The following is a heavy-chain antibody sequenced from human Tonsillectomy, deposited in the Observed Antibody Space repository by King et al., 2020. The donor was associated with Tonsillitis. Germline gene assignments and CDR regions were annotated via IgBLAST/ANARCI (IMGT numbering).Heavy chain of an antibody. D-gene: IGHD5-12*01. J-gene: IGHJ4*02. CDR1: GFTFXSYG. CDR3: AKGSGYDFDY. Sequence: VQLVESGGGVVXXGGSLXVXXAASGFTFXSYGMHWVRQAPGKGLEWVAFIQFDGSNKYYADSVKGRFTISRDNSRNTMYLQMNSLRAEDTAVYYCAKGSGYDFDYWGQGTLVTVSS. V-gene: IGHV3-30*02. CDR2: IQFDGSNK.